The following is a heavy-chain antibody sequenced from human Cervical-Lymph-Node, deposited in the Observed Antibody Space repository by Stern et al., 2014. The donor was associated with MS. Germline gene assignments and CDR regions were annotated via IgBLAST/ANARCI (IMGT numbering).Heavy chain of an antibody. D-gene: IGHD4-11*01. CDR3: ARDLADYRYYFDS. J-gene: IGHJ4*02. CDR2: TNPATGAT. V-gene: IGHV1-2*02. CDR1: GYSFTDYY. Sequence: QVQLVHSGTDVKKPGASAKVSCEASGYSFTDYYIHWVRQAPGQGLEWLGWTNPATGATTYAQNFEGRVTMTRDTSITTAYMELSRLSSDDTAVYYCARDLADYRYYFDSWGPGTLVTVSS.